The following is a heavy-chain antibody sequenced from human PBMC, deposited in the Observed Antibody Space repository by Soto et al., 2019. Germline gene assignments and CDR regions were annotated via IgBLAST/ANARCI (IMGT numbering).Heavy chain of an antibody. CDR1: GFSFSTYS. CDR3: ARDHYCSGDTCYLISFDY. CDR2: ISSSGDTI. D-gene: IGHD2-15*01. J-gene: IGHJ4*02. V-gene: IGHV3-48*02. Sequence: GGALRLSCAASGFSFSTYSMNWVRQAPGKGLEWVSFISSSGDTIHYADSVKGRFTVSRDNAKNSLYLQMNSLRDEDTAVYYCARDHYCSGDTCYLISFDYWGQGTQVTVSS.